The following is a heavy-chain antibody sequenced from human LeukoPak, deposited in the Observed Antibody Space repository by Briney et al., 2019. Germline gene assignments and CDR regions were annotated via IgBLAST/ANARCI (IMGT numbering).Heavy chain of an antibody. CDR2: XXGGGGST. D-gene: IGHD3-10*01. Sequence: AXXGGGGSTYYADSVKGRFTISRDNSKNTLYLQMNSLRAENTAVYYCAKSSHYYGSGSPFDYWGQGTLVTVSS. V-gene: IGHV3-23*01. J-gene: IGHJ4*02. CDR3: AKSSHYYGSGSPFDY.